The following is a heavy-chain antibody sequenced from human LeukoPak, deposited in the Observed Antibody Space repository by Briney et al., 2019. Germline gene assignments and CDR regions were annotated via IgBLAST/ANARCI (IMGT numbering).Heavy chain of an antibody. V-gene: IGHV3-30*04. CDR1: GFTFSSYA. Sequence: GGSLRLPCAASGFTFSSYAMHWVRQAPGKGLEWVAVISYDGSNKYYADSVKGRFTISRDNSKNTLYLQMNSLRAEDTAVYYCARVGSLWFGELPVDYWGQGTLVTVSS. CDR3: ARVGSLWFGELPVDY. J-gene: IGHJ4*02. D-gene: IGHD3-10*01. CDR2: ISYDGSNK.